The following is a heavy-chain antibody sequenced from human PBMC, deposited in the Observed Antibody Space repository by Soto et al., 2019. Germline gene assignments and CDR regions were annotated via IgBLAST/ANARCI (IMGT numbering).Heavy chain of an antibody. V-gene: IGHV4-59*01. Sequence: SETLSLTCTVSGGSISSYYWSWIRQPPGKGLEWIGYIYYSGSTNYNPSLKSRVTISVDTSRNQFSLKLSPVTAADTAVYYCARDLVVPAASSRSDYYYYYGMDVWGQGTTVTVSS. CDR3: ARDLVVPAASSRSDYYYYYGMDV. CDR1: GGSISSYY. D-gene: IGHD2-2*01. CDR2: IYYSGST. J-gene: IGHJ6*02.